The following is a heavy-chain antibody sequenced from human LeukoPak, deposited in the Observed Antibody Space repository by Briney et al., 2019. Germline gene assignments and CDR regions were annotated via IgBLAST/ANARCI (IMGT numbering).Heavy chain of an antibody. Sequence: GASVKVSCKASGYTFTGYYMHWVRQAPGQGLEWMGIINASGGSTSYAQKFQGRVTMTRDTSTSTVYMELSSLRSEDTAVYYCARPAMVAYFFDYWGQGTLVTVSS. CDR1: GYTFTGYY. J-gene: IGHJ4*02. CDR2: INASGGST. D-gene: IGHD5-18*01. V-gene: IGHV1-46*01. CDR3: ARPAMVAYFFDY.